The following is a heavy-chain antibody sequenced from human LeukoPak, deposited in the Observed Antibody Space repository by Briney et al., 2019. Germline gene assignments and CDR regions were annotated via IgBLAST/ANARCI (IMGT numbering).Heavy chain of an antibody. CDR1: GYTFTSYD. Sequence: GASVKVSCKASGYTFTSYDINWVRQATGQGLEWMGWMNPNSGNTGYAQKFQGRVTMTRNTSISTAYMELSSLRSEDTAVYYCARGSVSMLRYFDWLLTGWGQGTLVTVSS. D-gene: IGHD3-9*01. CDR2: MNPNSGNT. J-gene: IGHJ4*02. V-gene: IGHV1-8*01. CDR3: ARGSVSMLRYFDWLLTG.